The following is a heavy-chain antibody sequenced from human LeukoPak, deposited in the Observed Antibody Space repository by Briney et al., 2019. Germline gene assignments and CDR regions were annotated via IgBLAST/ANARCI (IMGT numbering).Heavy chain of an antibody. CDR1: GFTFSSYA. CDR2: ISYDRSNK. CDR3: ARTYLPTYYYDSSGYYEYCFDY. D-gene: IGHD3-22*01. V-gene: IGHV3-30-3*01. J-gene: IGHJ4*02. Sequence: GGSLRLSCAASGFTFSSYAMHWVRQAPGKGLEWVAVISYDRSNKYYADSVKGRFTISRDNSKNTLYLQMNSLRAEDTALYYCARTYLPTYYYDSSGYYEYCFDYWGQGTLVTVSS.